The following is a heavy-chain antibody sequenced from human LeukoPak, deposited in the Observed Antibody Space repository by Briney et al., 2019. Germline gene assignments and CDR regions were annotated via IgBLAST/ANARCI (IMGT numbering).Heavy chain of an antibody. CDR1: GFTFSSFA. J-gene: IGHJ4*02. D-gene: IGHD3-16*02. V-gene: IGHV3-23*01. CDR2: ISGSGGST. Sequence: GGSLRLSCAASGFTFSSFAMSWVRQAQGRGLEWVSAISGSGGSTYYADSVKGRFTISRDNSKNTLYLQMNSLRAEDTAVYYCAKAPLGYDYWGQGTLVTVSS. CDR3: AKAPLGYDY.